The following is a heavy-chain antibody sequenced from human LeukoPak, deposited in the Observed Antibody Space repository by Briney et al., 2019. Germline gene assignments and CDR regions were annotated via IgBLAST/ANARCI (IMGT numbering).Heavy chain of an antibody. V-gene: IGHV3-7*04. CDR2: IKQDGSEK. CDR3: ARDWLDY. Sequence: GALRLSCAASGFTFSTYWMNWVRQAPGKGLEWVANIKQDGSEKYYVHSVKGRFTISRDNAENSLYLQMDSLRAEDTAVYYCARDWLDYWGQGTLVTVSS. CDR1: GFTFSTYW. D-gene: IGHD5-12*01. J-gene: IGHJ4*02.